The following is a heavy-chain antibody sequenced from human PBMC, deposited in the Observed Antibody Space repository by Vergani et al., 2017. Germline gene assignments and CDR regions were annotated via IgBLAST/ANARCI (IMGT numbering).Heavy chain of an antibody. CDR1: GFSFRNAW. V-gene: IGHV3-15*07. J-gene: IGHJ6*02. Sequence: EVQLVESGGGIVKPGGSLRLSCVASGFSFRNAWMNWVRRTPGKGLEWVGRINRTFDRGTTDYAEAVKGRFTISRDESKNTLFLQMNGLKTEDIGVYYCTTDPRYCGDGSCYWLSDHHYYGMEGLRQGTTVTVSS. CDR2: INRTFDRGTT. CDR3: TTDPRYCGDGSCYWLSDHHYYGMEG. D-gene: IGHD3-10*01.